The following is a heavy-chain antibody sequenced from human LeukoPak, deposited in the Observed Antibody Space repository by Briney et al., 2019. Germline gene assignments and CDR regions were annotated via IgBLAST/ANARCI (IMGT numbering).Heavy chain of an antibody. CDR2: ISSSSSYI. D-gene: IGHD5-12*01. CDR3: ARDLSGYSGYDLFY. V-gene: IGHV3-21*01. J-gene: IGHJ4*02. CDR1: GFTFSSYS. Sequence: GGSLRLSCAASGFTFSSYSMNWVRQAPGKGLEWVSSISSSSSYIYYADSVKGRFTISRDNAKNLLYLQMNSLRAEDTAVYYCARDLSGYSGYDLFYWGQGTLVTVSS.